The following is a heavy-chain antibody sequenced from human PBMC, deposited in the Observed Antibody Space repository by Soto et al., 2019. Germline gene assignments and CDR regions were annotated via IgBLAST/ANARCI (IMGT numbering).Heavy chain of an antibody. CDR2: ISAYNGNT. Sequence: QVQLVQSGAEVKKPGASVKVSCKASGYTFTSYGISWVRQAPGQGLEWMGWISAYNGNTNYAQKLQGRVTMTTDTPTSKAYRRLRSRDADDTAVNYWAKETQGRAPRNYSGMDAWGQGTTVPFS. V-gene: IGHV1-18*01. J-gene: IGHJ6*02. CDR1: GYTFTSYG. CDR3: AKETQGRAPRNYSGMDA.